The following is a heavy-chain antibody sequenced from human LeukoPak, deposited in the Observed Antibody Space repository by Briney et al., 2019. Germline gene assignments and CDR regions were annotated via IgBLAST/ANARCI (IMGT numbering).Heavy chain of an antibody. D-gene: IGHD6-19*01. CDR2: ISWNSGSI. CDR3: AKDRGSGWYAFDY. V-gene: IGHV3-9*01. Sequence: PGGSLRLSCAASGFTFDDYAMHWVRQAPGKGLEWVSGISWNSGSIGYADSVKGRFTISRDNAKNSLYLQMNSLRAEDTALYYCAKDRGSGWYAFDYWGQGTLVTVSS. J-gene: IGHJ4*02. CDR1: GFTFDDYA.